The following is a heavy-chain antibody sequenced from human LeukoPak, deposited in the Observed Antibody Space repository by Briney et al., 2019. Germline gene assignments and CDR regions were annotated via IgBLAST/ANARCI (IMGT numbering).Heavy chain of an antibody. CDR1: GFTFNTYW. CDR3: ARGSPVTHGYFEY. CDR2: IKSDGREE. J-gene: IGHJ4*02. Sequence: GGSLRLSCAASGFTFNTYWMSWVRQTPGKGLEWVAQIKSDGREEYYADSVRGRFTISRDNAKRSLYLQMNSLRAEDTAVYYCARGSPVTHGYFEYWGQGTLVTVSP. D-gene: IGHD4-17*01. V-gene: IGHV3-7*02.